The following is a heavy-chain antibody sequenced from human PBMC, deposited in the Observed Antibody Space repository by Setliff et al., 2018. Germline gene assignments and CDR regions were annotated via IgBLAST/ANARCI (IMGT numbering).Heavy chain of an antibody. Sequence: PGESLKISCKGSGYSFTSYWIGWVRQLPVKGLEWMGIIYPGDSDTRYSPSFQGQVTILADKSISTAYLQWSSLKASDTAMYYCARHTSYYDILTGYYYPDAFDIWGQGTMVTVSS. CDR3: ARHTSYYDILTGYYYPDAFDI. D-gene: IGHD3-9*01. CDR1: GYSFTSYW. V-gene: IGHV5-51*01. J-gene: IGHJ3*02. CDR2: IYPGDSDT.